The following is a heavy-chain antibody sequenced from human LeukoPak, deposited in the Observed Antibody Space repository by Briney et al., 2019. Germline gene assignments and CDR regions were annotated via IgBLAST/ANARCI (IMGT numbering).Heavy chain of an antibody. J-gene: IGHJ4*02. CDR1: GGSVSSGSYY. D-gene: IGHD2-15*01. V-gene: IGHV4-39*01. CDR2: IYYSGST. CDR3: ARHPKGYCSGGSCPDY. Sequence: SETLSLTCTVSGGSVSSGSYYWGWIRQPPGKGLEWIGSIYYSGSTYYNPSLKSRVTISVDTSKNQFSLKLSSVTAADTAVYYCARHPKGYCSGGSCPDYWGQGTLVTVSS.